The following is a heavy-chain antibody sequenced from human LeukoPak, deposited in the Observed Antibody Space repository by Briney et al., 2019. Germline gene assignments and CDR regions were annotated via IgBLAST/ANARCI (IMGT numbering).Heavy chain of an antibody. CDR1: GFTFNDYW. J-gene: IGHJ4*02. CDR2: INRDGSER. V-gene: IGHV3-7*01. CDR3: AIIVLSPTGY. D-gene: IGHD3-16*01. Sequence: GKSLRLSCAASGFTFNDYWMSWVRQAPGKGLEWVANINRDGSERYYVDSVKGRFTISRDNARNSLYLQMNSLRDEDTAVYYCAIIVLSPTGYWGQGTLVTVSS.